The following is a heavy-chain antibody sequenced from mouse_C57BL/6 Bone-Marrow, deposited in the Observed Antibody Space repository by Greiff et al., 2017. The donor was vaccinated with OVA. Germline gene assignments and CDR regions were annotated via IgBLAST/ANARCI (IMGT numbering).Heavy chain of an antibody. CDR2: INPNNGGT. D-gene: IGHD1-1*01. Sequence: EVQLQQSGPELVKPGASVKISCKASGYTFTDYYMNWVKQSHGKSLEWIGDINPNNGGTSYNQKFKGKATLTVDKSSSTAYMELRSLTSVDSAVYYCARYYYGSSYNWYFDVWGTGTTVTVSS. V-gene: IGHV1-26*01. CDR3: ARYYYGSSYNWYFDV. CDR1: GYTFTDYY. J-gene: IGHJ1*03.